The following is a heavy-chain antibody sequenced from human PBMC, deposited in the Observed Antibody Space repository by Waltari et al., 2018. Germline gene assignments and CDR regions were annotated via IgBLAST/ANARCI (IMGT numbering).Heavy chain of an antibody. J-gene: IGHJ4*02. Sequence: EVQLVESGGGLVKPGGSLRLSCAASGFTFRSYSMNRVRQAPGKGLEWVSSISSSSSYIYYADSVKGRFTISRDNAKNSLYLQMNSLRAEDTAVYYCARVFASIPYFDYWGQGTLVTVSS. V-gene: IGHV3-21*01. CDR1: GFTFRSYS. CDR3: ARVFASIPYFDY. CDR2: ISSSSSYI.